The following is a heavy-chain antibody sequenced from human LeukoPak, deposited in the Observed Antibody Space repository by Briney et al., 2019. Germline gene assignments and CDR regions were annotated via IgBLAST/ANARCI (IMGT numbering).Heavy chain of an antibody. CDR2: ISAYNGNT. V-gene: IGHV1-18*01. J-gene: IGHJ5*02. Sequence: ASVKVSCKASDYSFATYGITWVRQAPGQGLEWMGWISAYNGNTNYAQKLQGRVTMTTDTSTSTAYMELRSLRSDDTAVYYCARPPRYSTTNWFDPWGQGTLVTVSS. D-gene: IGHD2-8*01. CDR1: DYSFATYG. CDR3: ARPPRYSTTNWFDP.